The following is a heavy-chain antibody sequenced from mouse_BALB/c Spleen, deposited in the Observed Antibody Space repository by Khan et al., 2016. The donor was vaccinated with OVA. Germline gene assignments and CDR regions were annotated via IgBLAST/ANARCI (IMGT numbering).Heavy chain of an antibody. Sequence: QVQLQQSGAELVKAGASVKMSCKASGYTFTSNWMHWVKQRLGQGLEWFAETNPTNGRTYYNEKYKSKATLTVDKSSSTAYMLLSGTTFEDSAVYYCARIKKIVATYFDYWGQGTTLTVSS. V-gene: IGHV1S81*02. CDR3: ARIKKIVATYFDY. J-gene: IGHJ2*01. D-gene: IGHD1-1*01. CDR2: TNPTNGRT. CDR1: GYTFTSNW.